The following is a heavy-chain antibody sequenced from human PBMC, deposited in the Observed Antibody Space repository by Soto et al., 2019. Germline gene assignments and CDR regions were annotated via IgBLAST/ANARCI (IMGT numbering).Heavy chain of an antibody. CDR1: GYTFSGYA. Sequence: ASVKVSCKASGYTFSGYAIDWVRQAPGQRLECMGWINAGNGNTKYSQKFQGRVTITRDTSASTAFMELSSLRSEDTAVYYCARVAAYCSGGSCYAGAFDIWGQGTMVTVSS. V-gene: IGHV1-3*01. D-gene: IGHD2-15*01. CDR3: ARVAAYCSGGSCYAGAFDI. CDR2: INAGNGNT. J-gene: IGHJ3*02.